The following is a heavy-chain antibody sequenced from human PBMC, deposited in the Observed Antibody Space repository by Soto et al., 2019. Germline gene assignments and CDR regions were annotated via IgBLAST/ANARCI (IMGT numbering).Heavy chain of an antibody. D-gene: IGHD6-13*01. CDR1: GYTFTSYG. Sequence: ASVKVSCKASGYTFTSYGINWVRQATGQGLEWMGWMNPNSGNTGCAQKFQGRVTMTRNTSISTAYMELSSLRSEDTAVYYCARAPLYSSSCPTSWGQGTLVTVSS. CDR3: ARAPLYSSSCPTS. J-gene: IGHJ4*02. V-gene: IGHV1-8*01. CDR2: MNPNSGNT.